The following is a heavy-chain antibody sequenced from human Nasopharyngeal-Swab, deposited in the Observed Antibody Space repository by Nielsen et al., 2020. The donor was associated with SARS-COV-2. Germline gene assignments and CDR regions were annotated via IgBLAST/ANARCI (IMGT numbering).Heavy chain of an antibody. J-gene: IGHJ3*02. Sequence: ASVKVSCKASGYTFTGYYMHWVRQAPGQGLEWMGWINPNSGGTNYAQKFQGRVTMTRDTSISTAYMELSRLRSDDTAVYYCARDPLGYCSSTSCYFDAFDILGQGTMVTVSS. CDR1: GYTFTGYY. D-gene: IGHD2-2*01. CDR2: INPNSGGT. CDR3: ARDPLGYCSSTSCYFDAFDI. V-gene: IGHV1-2*02.